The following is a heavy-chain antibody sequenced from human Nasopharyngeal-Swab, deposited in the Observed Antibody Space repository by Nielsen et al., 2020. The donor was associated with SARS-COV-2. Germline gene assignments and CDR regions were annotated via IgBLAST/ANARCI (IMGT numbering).Heavy chain of an antibody. V-gene: IGHV3-33*01. J-gene: IGHJ6*02. CDR2: IWYDGSNK. CDR1: GFTFSSYG. Sequence: GESLKISCAASGFTFSSYGMHWVRQAPGKGLEWVAVIWYDGSNKYYADSVKGRFTISRDNSKNTLYLQMSSLRAEDTAVYYCARDAYYFGMDVWGQGTTVTVSS. CDR3: ARDAYYFGMDV.